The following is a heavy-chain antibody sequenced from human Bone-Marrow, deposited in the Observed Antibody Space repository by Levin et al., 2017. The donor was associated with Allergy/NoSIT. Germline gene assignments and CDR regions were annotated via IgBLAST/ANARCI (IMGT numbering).Heavy chain of an antibody. CDR3: ARVWTSLGGSRGASLPDKLDAFDI. D-gene: IGHD6-13*01. CDR2: ISSSSSYT. Sequence: GGSLRLSCAASGFTFSDYYMSWIRQAPGKGLEWVSYISSSSSYTNYADSVKGRFTISRDNAKNSLYLQMNSLRAEDTAVYYCARVWTSLGGSRGASLPDKLDAFDIWGQGTMVTVSS. CDR1: GFTFSDYY. V-gene: IGHV3-11*05. J-gene: IGHJ3*02.